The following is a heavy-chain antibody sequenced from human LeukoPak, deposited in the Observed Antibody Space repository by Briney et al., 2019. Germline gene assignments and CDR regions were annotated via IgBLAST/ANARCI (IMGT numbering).Heavy chain of an antibody. CDR1: GGSISSSSYY. D-gene: IGHD3-22*01. CDR3: ARLDYYYDSSGYAAIDY. CDR2: IYYSGST. V-gene: IGHV4-39*01. Sequence: SETLSLTCTVSGGSISSSSYYWGWIRQPPGKGLEWIGSIYYSGSTYYNPSLKSRVTISVDTSKNQFSLKLSSVTAADTAVYYCARLDYYYDSSGYAAIDYWGQGTLVTVSS. J-gene: IGHJ4*02.